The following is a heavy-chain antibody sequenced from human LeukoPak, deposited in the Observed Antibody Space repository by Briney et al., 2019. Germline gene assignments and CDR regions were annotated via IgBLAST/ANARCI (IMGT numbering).Heavy chain of an antibody. V-gene: IGHV1-18*01. Sequence: ASVKVSCKASGYTFTSYGISWVRQAPGQGLKWMGWISAYNGNTNYAQKLQGRVTMTTDTSTSTAYMELRSLRSDDTAVYYCARGFRLSAIEDWFDPWGQGTLVTVSS. CDR3: ARGFRLSAIEDWFDP. J-gene: IGHJ5*02. CDR1: GYTFTSYG. CDR2: ISAYNGNT. D-gene: IGHD2-2*02.